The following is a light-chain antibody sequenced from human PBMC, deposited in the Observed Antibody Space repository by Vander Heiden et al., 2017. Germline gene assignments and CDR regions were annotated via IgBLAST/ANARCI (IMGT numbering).Light chain of an antibody. Sequence: QSALTQPRSVSGSPGQSVTISCTGTSSDVGGYNYVSWYQQHPGKALKLMIYDVRKRPSGVPDRFSGSKSGNTASLTISGLQAEDEADYYCCSYAGSVNYVFGTGTKVTVL. CDR1: SSDVGGYNY. CDR2: DVR. CDR3: CSYAGSVNYV. V-gene: IGLV2-11*01. J-gene: IGLJ1*01.